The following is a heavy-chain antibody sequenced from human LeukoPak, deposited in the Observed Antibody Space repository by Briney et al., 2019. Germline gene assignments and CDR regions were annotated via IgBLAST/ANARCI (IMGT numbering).Heavy chain of an antibody. CDR3: ARDPLPPYDSSGYWDR. CDR2: IWYDGSKK. V-gene: IGHV3-33*01. CDR1: GFTFSSYG. Sequence: PGGSLRLSCETSGFTFSSYGMHWVRQAPGKGLEWVAVIWYDGSKKYYADSVKGRFTISRDNAKNSLYLQMNSLRAEDTAVYYCARDPLPPYDSSGYWDRWGQGTLVTVSS. D-gene: IGHD3-22*01. J-gene: IGHJ5*02.